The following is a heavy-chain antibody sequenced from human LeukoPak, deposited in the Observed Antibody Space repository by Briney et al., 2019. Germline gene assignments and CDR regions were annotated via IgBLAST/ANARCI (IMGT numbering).Heavy chain of an antibody. Sequence: GGSLRLSCAASGFTFSSYSMNWVRQAPGKGLEWVGQTVSEIDGGTTDYATPVNGRFTISGDDSKSTLYLQMNSLKIEDTAVYYCTTDEDWNYARKDVWGQGATVIVSS. CDR2: TVSEIDGGTT. CDR3: TTDEDWNYARKDV. CDR1: GFTFSSYS. J-gene: IGHJ6*02. V-gene: IGHV3-15*04. D-gene: IGHD1-7*01.